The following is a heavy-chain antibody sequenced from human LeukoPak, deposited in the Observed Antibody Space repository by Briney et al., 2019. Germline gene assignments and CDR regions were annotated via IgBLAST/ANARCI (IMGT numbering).Heavy chain of an antibody. V-gene: IGHV4-61*02. CDR2: IYTSGST. CDR3: ARNVGDSLHNWFDP. J-gene: IGHJ5*02. Sequence: PSQTLSLTCTVSGGSISSGSYYWSWIRQPAGKGLEWIGRIYTSGSTNYNPSLKSRVTISVDTSKNQFSLKLSSVTAADTAVYYCARNVGDSLHNWFDPWGQGTLVTVSS. CDR1: GGSISSGSYY. D-gene: IGHD4-17*01.